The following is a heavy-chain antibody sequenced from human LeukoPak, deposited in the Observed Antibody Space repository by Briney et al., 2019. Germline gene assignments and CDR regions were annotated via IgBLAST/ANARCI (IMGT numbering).Heavy chain of an antibody. J-gene: IGHJ4*02. Sequence: GESLKISCKGSGYSFTNYWIGWVRQMPGKGLEWMGIIYPGDSDTRYSPSFQGQVTISADKSISTAYLQWSSLKASDTAMYYCARSDSDYSGSYLGFDYWGQGTLVTVSS. D-gene: IGHD1-26*01. CDR3: ARSDSDYSGSYLGFDY. CDR1: GYSFTNYW. CDR2: IYPGDSDT. V-gene: IGHV5-51*01.